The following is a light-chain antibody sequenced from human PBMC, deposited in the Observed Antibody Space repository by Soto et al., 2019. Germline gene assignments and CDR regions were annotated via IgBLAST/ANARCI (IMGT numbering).Light chain of an antibody. CDR3: QQYNNWPPGT. V-gene: IGKV3-15*01. CDR1: QSVSSN. CDR2: GAS. J-gene: IGKJ1*01. Sequence: VMTQSPATLSVSPGERATLSCRASQSVSSNLAWYQQKPGQAPRLLIYGASTRATGIPARFSGSESGTEFTLTISSRQSEDFAVYYCQQYNNWPPGTFGHGTKVEIK.